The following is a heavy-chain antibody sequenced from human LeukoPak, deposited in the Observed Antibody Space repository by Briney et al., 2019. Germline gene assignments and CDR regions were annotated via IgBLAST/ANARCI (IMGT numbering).Heavy chain of an antibody. J-gene: IGHJ6*02. Sequence: KAGGSLRLSCAASGFTFSDYNMNWVRQAPGKGLEWVSYITNGGSTIHHADSVKGRFTISRDNAKKTLHLQMNSLRAEDTAVYYCARSIGLTGGGVDVWGHGTTVTVSS. D-gene: IGHD3-9*01. CDR3: ARSIGLTGGGVDV. V-gene: IGHV3-11*01. CDR2: ITNGGSTI. CDR1: GFTFSDYN.